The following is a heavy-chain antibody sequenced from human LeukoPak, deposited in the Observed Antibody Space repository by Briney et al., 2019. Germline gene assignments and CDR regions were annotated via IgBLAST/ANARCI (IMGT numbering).Heavy chain of an antibody. D-gene: IGHD4-23*01. V-gene: IGHV6-1*01. J-gene: IGHJ6*02. CDR2: TYYRSKWYN. Sequence: SQTLSLTCAISGDSVSSNSAAWNWIRQSPSRGLEWLGRTYYRSKWYNDHAVSVKSRITINPDTSKNQFSLRLNSVTPEDTAVYYCARGGNQDYYYGMDVWGQGTTVTVSS. CDR3: ARGGNQDYYYGMDV. CDR1: GDSVSSNSAA.